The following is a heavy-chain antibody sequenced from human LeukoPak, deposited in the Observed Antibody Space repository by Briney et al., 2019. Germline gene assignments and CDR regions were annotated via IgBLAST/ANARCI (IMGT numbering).Heavy chain of an antibody. V-gene: IGHV5-51*01. J-gene: IGHJ4*02. Sequence: RGESLKISCKGSGYSFSSYWIAWVRQMPGKGLELMGIIYPGDSATRCSPSFEGQVTISADKSTNTAYLQWSSLKASDTAMFYCARSPSGWYNSYYFDSWGQGTLVTVSS. CDR3: ARSPSGWYNSYYFDS. CDR2: IYPGDSAT. D-gene: IGHD6-19*01. CDR1: GYSFSSYW.